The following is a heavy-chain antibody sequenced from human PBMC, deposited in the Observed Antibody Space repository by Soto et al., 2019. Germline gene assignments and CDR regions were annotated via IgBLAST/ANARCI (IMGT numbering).Heavy chain of an antibody. CDR3: TRDAISMVRGTDNWFDP. CDR1: GFTFNNYA. V-gene: IGHV3-23*01. CDR2: ISGNGIST. Sequence: EVQLLESGGGLIQPGGSLRLSCAGSGFTFNNYAMSWVRQAPGKGLEWVSAISGNGISTYYADSVRGRFTISRDNSENTLFLQMNRLRADDTAVYYCTRDAISMVRGTDNWFDPWGQGTLVTVSS. D-gene: IGHD3-10*01. J-gene: IGHJ5*02.